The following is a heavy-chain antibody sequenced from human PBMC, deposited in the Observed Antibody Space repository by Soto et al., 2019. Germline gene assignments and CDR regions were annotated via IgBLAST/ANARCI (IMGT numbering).Heavy chain of an antibody. CDR2: IYNSGST. CDR1: GGSISSGGYY. CDR3: ARDPAA. V-gene: IGHV4-31*03. J-gene: IGHJ5*02. Sequence: QVQLQESGPGLVKPSQTLSLTCTVSGGSISSGGYYWSWIRQHPGKGLEWIGYIYNSGSTYYNPYLQSRVTISADTSKTQFSLKLSSVTASDTAAYYCARDPAAWGQGTLVTVSS.